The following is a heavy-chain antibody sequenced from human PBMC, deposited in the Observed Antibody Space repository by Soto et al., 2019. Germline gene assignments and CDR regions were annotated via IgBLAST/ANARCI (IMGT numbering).Heavy chain of an antibody. CDR3: ARDRLPYVYFYYGMDV. J-gene: IGHJ6*02. D-gene: IGHD3-10*02. CDR1: GFAFNNYS. Sequence: QVQLVESGGGVVRPGRSLRLSCTASGFAFNNYSMHWVRQAPGKGLEWVAIMALDGSNKYTADSVKGRFTISRDNSKNRRCFQMSSLRPEDTAVYFCARDRLPYVYFYYGMDVWGQGTTVIVSS. V-gene: IGHV3-30-3*01. CDR2: MALDGSNK.